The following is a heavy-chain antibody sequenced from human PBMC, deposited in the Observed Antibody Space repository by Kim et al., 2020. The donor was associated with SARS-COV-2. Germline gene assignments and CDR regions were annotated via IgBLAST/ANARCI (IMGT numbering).Heavy chain of an antibody. CDR1: GYSFTSYW. V-gene: IGHV5-51*01. J-gene: IGHJ4*02. CDR2: IYPGDSDT. CDR3: ARGASYYYDSSGYYQFDY. D-gene: IGHD3-22*01. Sequence: GESLKISCKGSGYSFTSYWIGWVRQTPGKGLEWMGIIYPGDSDTRYSPSFQGQVTISADKSISTAYLQWSSLKASDTAMYYCARGASYYYDSSGYYQFDYWGQGTLVTVSS.